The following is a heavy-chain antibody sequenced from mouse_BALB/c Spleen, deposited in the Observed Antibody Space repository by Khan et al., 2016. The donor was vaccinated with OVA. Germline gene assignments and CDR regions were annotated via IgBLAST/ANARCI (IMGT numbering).Heavy chain of an antibody. CDR3: AKSGYSPWFAY. D-gene: IGHD2-3*01. J-gene: IGHJ3*01. CDR1: GFNIKDYY. CDR2: IDPENGDT. Sequence: VQLQQSGAELVRPGALVKLSCKASGFNIKDYYMHWVKQRPEQGLVWIGRIDPENGDTIYDPKFQGKASITLDISFNTAYLQISSLTYEDTAVYYCAKSGYSPWFAYWGQGTLVTVSA. V-gene: IGHV14-1*02.